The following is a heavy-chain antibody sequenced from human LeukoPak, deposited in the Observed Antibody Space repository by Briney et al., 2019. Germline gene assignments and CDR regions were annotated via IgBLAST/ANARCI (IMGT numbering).Heavy chain of an antibody. CDR3: ARVEYQLLYNMDV. J-gene: IGHJ6*03. D-gene: IGHD2-2*01. Sequence: GGSLGLSFAASGFPFISYSINWARRAPGRGREGVSYISSSSSTIYYADSVKGRFTISRDNAKNSLYLQMNSLRAEDTAVYYCARVEYQLLYNMDVWGKGTTVTVSS. CDR1: GFPFISYS. CDR2: ISSSSSTI. V-gene: IGHV3-48*01.